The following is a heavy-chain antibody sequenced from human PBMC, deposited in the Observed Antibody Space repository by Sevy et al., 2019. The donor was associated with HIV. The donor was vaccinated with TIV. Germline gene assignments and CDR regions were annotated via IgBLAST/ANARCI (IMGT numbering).Heavy chain of an antibody. CDR2: ISGPGYGT. D-gene: IGHD3-22*01. Sequence: GGSLRLSCADSGVTFSSYAMSWVRQAPGKGLEWVSVISGPGYGTNYADSVKGRFTISRDNSKNTLYLQMNSLRDDDTAVYYCAKALNPALESMLEVNLRSLKGFDVWGQGTMVTVSS. J-gene: IGHJ3*01. CDR1: GVTFSSYA. V-gene: IGHV3-23*01. CDR3: AKALNPALESMLEVNLRSLKGFDV.